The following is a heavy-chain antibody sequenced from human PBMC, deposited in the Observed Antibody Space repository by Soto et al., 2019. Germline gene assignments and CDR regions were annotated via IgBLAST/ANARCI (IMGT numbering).Heavy chain of an antibody. V-gene: IGHV3-7*01. CDR2: VKKEGGEK. Sequence: EVQLVESGGGLVQPGGSLRLSCVASGFTFSNYWMSWVRQAPGKGLEWVANVKKEGGEKYYVDSVTGRFTISRDTAKNSLYLQMNSLRAEDTAVYYCARCRDEEFYFDYWGQGTLVTVSS. CDR1: GFTFSNYW. J-gene: IGHJ4*02. CDR3: ARCRDEEFYFDY.